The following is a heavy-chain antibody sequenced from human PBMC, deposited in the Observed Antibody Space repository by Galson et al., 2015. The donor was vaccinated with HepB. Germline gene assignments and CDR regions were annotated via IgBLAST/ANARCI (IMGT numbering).Heavy chain of an antibody. CDR2: INPNSGGT. Sequence: SVKVSCKASGYTFTGYYMHWVRQAPGQGLEWMGWINPNSGGTNYAQKFRGWVTMTRDTSISTAYMELSRLRSDDTAVYYCARGKVGATISGAGSHDNFDYWGQGTLVTVSS. CDR3: ARGKVGATISGAGSHDNFDY. V-gene: IGHV1-2*04. J-gene: IGHJ4*02. D-gene: IGHD1-26*01. CDR1: GYTFTGYY.